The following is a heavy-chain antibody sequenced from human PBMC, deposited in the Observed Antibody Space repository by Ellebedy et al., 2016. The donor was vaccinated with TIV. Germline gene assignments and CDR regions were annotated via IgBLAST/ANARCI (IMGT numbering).Heavy chain of an antibody. J-gene: IGHJ4*02. D-gene: IGHD2-15*01. CDR1: GWSFSGYY. CDR2: INHSGST. V-gene: IGHV4-34*01. Sequence: ESLKISXPVYGWSFSGYYWSWIRQPPGKGLEWIGEINHSGSTNYNPSLKSRVTISIDTSKNQFSLKLSSVTAADTAVYYCASHRVGDGFLGYWGQGTLVTVSS. CDR3: ASHRVGDGFLGY.